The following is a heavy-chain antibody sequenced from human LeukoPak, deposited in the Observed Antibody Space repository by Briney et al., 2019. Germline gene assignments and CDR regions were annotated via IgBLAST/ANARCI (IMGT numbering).Heavy chain of an antibody. Sequence: ASVKVSCKASGYTFPRYYMHWLRQAPGQGLACMGIINPSDGDTNYAQRFQGRVTMTRDTSTSTVYMELSSLRSEDTAVYYCARGGYNSKFDNWGQGTLVTVSS. D-gene: IGHD5-24*01. CDR2: INPSDGDT. V-gene: IGHV1-46*01. CDR1: GYTFPRYY. J-gene: IGHJ4*02. CDR3: ARGGYNSKFDN.